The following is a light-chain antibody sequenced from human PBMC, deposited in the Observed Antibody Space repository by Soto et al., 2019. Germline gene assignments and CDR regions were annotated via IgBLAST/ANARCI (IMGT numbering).Light chain of an antibody. CDR1: QDISNY. CDR2: DAS. J-gene: IGKJ4*01. CDR3: QQYDNLPLT. Sequence: DIQMTQSPSSLSASVGGRVTITCQASQDISNYLNWYQQKPGKAPKLLIYDASNLETGVPSRFSGSGSGTDFTFTISSLQPEDIATYYCQQYDNLPLTIGGGTKVEIK. V-gene: IGKV1-33*01.